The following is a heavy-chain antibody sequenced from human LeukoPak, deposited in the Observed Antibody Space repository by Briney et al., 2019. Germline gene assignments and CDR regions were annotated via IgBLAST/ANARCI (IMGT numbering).Heavy chain of an antibody. V-gene: IGHV3-7*01. CDR2: IKQDGSEK. D-gene: IGHD2-15*01. CDR3: VADSGGSRY. J-gene: IGHJ4*02. Sequence: PGGSLRLSCAASGFTFSSYWMSWIRQAPGRGLEWVANIKQDGSEKYYADSVKGRFTISRDNAKNSLYLQMNSLRVEDTAMYYCVADSGGSRYWGQGTLATVSS. CDR1: GFTFSSYW.